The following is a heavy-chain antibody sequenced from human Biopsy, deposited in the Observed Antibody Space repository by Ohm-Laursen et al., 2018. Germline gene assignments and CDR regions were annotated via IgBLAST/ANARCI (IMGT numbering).Heavy chain of an antibody. Sequence: SLRLSCSASGVSFRDSYMSWVRQAPGKGLEWVGRVKSKADGGTTDYAAPVKGRFTVSRDDSKKTVYLQMNSLKIEDTAVYYCTTDPRHWGQGTLVTVSS. V-gene: IGHV3-15*05. CDR2: VKSKADGGTT. J-gene: IGHJ4*02. CDR3: TTDPRH. CDR1: GVSFRDSY.